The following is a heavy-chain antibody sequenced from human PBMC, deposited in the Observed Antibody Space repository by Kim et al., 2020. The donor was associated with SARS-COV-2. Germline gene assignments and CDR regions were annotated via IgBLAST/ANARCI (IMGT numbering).Heavy chain of an antibody. CDR2: IYTSGST. D-gene: IGHD3-9*01. J-gene: IGHJ2*01. CDR1: GGSISSYY. CDR3: AREPTYYDILTGYYISAAWYFDL. Sequence: SETLSLTCTVSGGSISSYYWSWIRQPAGKGLEWIGRIYTSGSTNYNPSLKSRVTMSVDTSKNQFSLKLSSVTAADTAVYYCAREPTYYDILTGYYISAAWYFDLWGRGTLVTVSS. V-gene: IGHV4-4*07.